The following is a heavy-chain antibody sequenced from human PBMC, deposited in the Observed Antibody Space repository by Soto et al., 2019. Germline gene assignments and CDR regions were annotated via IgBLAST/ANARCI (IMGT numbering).Heavy chain of an antibody. CDR2: IYYSGST. CDR3: ARDLRFRGFYGMDV. D-gene: IGHD3-10*01. V-gene: IGHV4-31*03. J-gene: IGHJ6*02. Sequence: QVQLQESGPGLVKPSQTLSLTCTVSGGSISSGGYYWSWIRQHPGKGLEWIGYIYYSGSTYYNPSLKSRVTISVDTSKNQFSLKLSFVTAADTAVYYCARDLRFRGFYGMDVWGQGTTVTVSS. CDR1: GGSISSGGYY.